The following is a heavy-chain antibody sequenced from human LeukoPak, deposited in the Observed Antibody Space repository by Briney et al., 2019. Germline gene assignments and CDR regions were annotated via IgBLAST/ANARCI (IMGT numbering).Heavy chain of an antibody. V-gene: IGHV1-2*02. J-gene: IGHJ5*02. CDR2: INPNSGGT. Sequence: ASVKVSCKTSGYTFTGYYMYWVRQAPGQGLEWMGWINPNSGGTNYAQKFQGRVTMTRDTSISTVYMELSSLRSDDTAVYFYARRVVPTAFSWFDPWGQGTLVTVSP. D-gene: IGHD2-2*01. CDR3: ARRVVPTAFSWFDP. CDR1: GYTFTGYY.